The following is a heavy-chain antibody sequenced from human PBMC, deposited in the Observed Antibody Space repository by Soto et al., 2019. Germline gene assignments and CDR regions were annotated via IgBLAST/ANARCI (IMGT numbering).Heavy chain of an antibody. J-gene: IGHJ4*02. Sequence: DVQLVQSGGGLVQPGGSLRLSCVGSGFSFSDHYMDWVRQAPGKGLEWVARIRKETNGYSTQYAASVKGRFTISRDDSKNPVYIQVNSLNTDDTAVYYCARGGSDRPFDSWGQGTLVTVSS. V-gene: IGHV3-72*01. CDR3: ARGGSDRPFDS. CDR2: IRKETNGYST. D-gene: IGHD3-16*01. CDR1: GFSFSDHY.